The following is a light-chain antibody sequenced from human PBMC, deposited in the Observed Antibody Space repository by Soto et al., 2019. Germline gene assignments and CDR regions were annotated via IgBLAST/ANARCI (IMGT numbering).Light chain of an antibody. CDR2: GAS. Sequence: PVTLSLSPGERATLSCRASQSVSSNLAWYQQKPGQAPRLLIYGASTRATGIPVRFSGSGSGTEFTLTIRSLQSEDYAVYYCQHYNNWPPWTFGQGTKVDIK. V-gene: IGKV3-15*01. J-gene: IGKJ1*01. CDR1: QSVSSN. CDR3: QHYNNWPPWT.